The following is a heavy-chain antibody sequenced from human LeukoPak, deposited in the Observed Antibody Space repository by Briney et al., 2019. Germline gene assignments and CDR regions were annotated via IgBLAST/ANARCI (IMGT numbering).Heavy chain of an antibody. D-gene: IGHD3-3*01. V-gene: IGHV3-9*01. CDR1: GFTFDDYD. CDR3: AKGLGFGALDV. CDR2: INWNSGSI. J-gene: IGHJ3*01. Sequence: GGSLRLSCAASGFTFDDYDIHWVRHAPGKGLEWVSGINWNSGSIGYVDSVKGRFTISRDNAKNSLYLQMNRLRAEDTALYYCAKGLGFGALDVWGQGTMVTVSS.